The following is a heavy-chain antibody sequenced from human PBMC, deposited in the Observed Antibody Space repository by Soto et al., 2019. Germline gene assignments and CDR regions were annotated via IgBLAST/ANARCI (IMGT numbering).Heavy chain of an antibody. J-gene: IGHJ6*02. D-gene: IGHD2-2*02. V-gene: IGHV1-8*01. Sequence: QVQLVQSGAEVKKPGASVKVSCQASGYTFTSYDINWVRQATGQGLEWMGWMNPNSGNTGYAQKLQGRVTMTRSTSLSTAYMELSSLRSEDTAVYYCARTKAVRDQLVYVHYYVMDVWGQVTTVTVS. CDR2: MNPNSGNT. CDR3: ARTKAVRDQLVYVHYYVMDV. CDR1: GYTFTSYD.